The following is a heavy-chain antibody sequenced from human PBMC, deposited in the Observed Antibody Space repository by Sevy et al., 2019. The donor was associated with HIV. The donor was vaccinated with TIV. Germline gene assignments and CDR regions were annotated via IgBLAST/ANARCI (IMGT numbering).Heavy chain of an antibody. D-gene: IGHD2-21*01. CDR3: ARELWPGDY. CDR2: INQDGSQK. V-gene: IGHV3-7*01. CDR1: GFTFSDYF. Sequence: GGSLRLSCAASGFTFSDYFMGWVRQAPGRGLEWVANINQDGSQKNYVDSVKRRFTISRDNAKNSLYLQMNRLRVDDTAVYYCARELWPGDYWGQGTLVTVSS. J-gene: IGHJ4*02.